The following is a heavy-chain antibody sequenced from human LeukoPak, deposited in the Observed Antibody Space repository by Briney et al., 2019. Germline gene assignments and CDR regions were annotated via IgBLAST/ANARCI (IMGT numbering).Heavy chain of an antibody. Sequence: PGGSLRLSCAASGFSFSRYYMSWVRQTPGKALEWISYIPTSGISVQYADSVRGRFTASRDDAKNSLHLQMDSLRVEDTAVYYCTRAVGLGPGAHFDHWGQGALVIVSS. CDR2: IPTSGISV. D-gene: IGHD1-26*01. CDR1: GFSFSRYY. CDR3: TRAVGLGPGAHFDH. V-gene: IGHV3-11*01. J-gene: IGHJ4*02.